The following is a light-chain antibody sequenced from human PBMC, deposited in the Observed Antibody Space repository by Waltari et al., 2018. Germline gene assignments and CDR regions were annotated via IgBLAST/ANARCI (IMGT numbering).Light chain of an antibody. V-gene: IGKV3-20*01. CDR2: GSS. CDR3: QQYGRQPQA. Sequence: EIVLTQSPGTLSLSPGERATLSCRASQSVSSTYLGWYQQKPGQAPRLLIYGSSSRATGIPDRFSGSGSGTDFTLTISRLEPEDFAVYYCQQYGRQPQAFGQGTKVEIK. CDR1: QSVSSTY. J-gene: IGKJ1*01.